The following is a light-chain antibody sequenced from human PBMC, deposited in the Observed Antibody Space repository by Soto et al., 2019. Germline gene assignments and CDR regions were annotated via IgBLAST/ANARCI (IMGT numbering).Light chain of an antibody. Sequence: EIWLTQSPGTLSLSPGERATLSCRASQSVSSYLAWYQQKPGQAPRLLMYGASSRATGIPDRFSGSGSGTDFNLTISRLEPEDFAVYYCHHYGDATRTFGQGTKV. CDR3: HHYGDATRT. CDR2: GAS. J-gene: IGKJ1*01. CDR1: QSVSSY. V-gene: IGKV3-20*01.